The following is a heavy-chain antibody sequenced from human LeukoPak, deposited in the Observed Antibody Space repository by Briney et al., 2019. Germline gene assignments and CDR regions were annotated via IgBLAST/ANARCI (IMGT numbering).Heavy chain of an antibody. Sequence: GGSLRLSCAASGFTFSSYEMNWVRQAPGKGLEWVSYISSSGSTIYYADSVKGRFTISRDNAKNSLYLQMNSLRAEDTAVYYCARDLRGSSSWGGYWGQGTLVTVSS. CDR1: GFTFSSYE. CDR2: ISSSGSTI. D-gene: IGHD6-13*01. V-gene: IGHV3-48*03. CDR3: ARDLRGSSSWGGY. J-gene: IGHJ4*02.